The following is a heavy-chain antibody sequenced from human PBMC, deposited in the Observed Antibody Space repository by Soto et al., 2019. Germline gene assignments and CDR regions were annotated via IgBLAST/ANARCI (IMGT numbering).Heavy chain of an antibody. V-gene: IGHV1-69*12. J-gene: IGHJ4*02. CDR2: IIPIFATA. CDR1: GGSFSNYA. CDR3: ARAAFYYDGPTGVYYFDY. D-gene: IGHD3-22*01. Sequence: QVQLVQSGAEVKKPGSSVKVSCKPSGGSFSNYAISWVRQAPGQGLEWMGGIIPIFATANHAQKFQGRVTITADASTQTAYMELNSLRSEDTAVYYCARAAFYYDGPTGVYYFDYWGQGTLVTVSS.